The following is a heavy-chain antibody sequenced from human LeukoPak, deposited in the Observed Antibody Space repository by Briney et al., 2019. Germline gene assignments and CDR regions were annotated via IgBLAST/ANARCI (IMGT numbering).Heavy chain of an antibody. CDR1: GGSISSGGYY. V-gene: IGHV4-31*03. CDR2: IYYSGST. J-gene: IGHJ6*02. CDR3: ARDPPPDSSGWYGDPYYYGMDV. D-gene: IGHD6-19*01. Sequence: SQTLSLTCTVSGGSISSGGYYWSWIRQHPGKGLEWIGYIYYSGSTYYNPSLKSRVTISVDTSKNQFSLKLSSVTAADTAVYYCARDPPPDSSGWYGDPYYYGMDVWGQGTTVTVSS.